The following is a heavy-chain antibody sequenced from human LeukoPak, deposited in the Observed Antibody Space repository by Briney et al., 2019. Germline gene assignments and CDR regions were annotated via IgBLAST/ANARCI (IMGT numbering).Heavy chain of an antibody. V-gene: IGHV4-59*01. Sequence: SETLSLTCTVSGGSISSYYWSWIRQPPGKGLKWIGNIYYSGYTTYSPSLRSRVTISVDTSKNQFSLKLSSVAAADTAVYYCARETSQKGAHYMDVWGKGTTVTVSS. CDR2: IYYSGYT. D-gene: IGHD3-16*01. CDR1: GGSISSYY. J-gene: IGHJ6*03. CDR3: ARETSQKGAHYMDV.